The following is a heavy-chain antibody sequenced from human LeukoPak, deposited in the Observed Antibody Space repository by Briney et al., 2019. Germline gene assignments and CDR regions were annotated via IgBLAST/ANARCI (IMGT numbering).Heavy chain of an antibody. J-gene: IGHJ4*02. D-gene: IGHD1-1*01. Sequence: GASVKVSCKASGYTFTIYYMHWVRQAPGQGLEWMGIINPSGGSTSYAQKFQGRVTMTSDTSTSTVYMELSSLRSEDTAVYYCARDSTGTTDYWGQGTLVTVSS. CDR2: INPSGGST. CDR1: GYTFTIYY. CDR3: ARDSTGTTDY. V-gene: IGHV1-46*01.